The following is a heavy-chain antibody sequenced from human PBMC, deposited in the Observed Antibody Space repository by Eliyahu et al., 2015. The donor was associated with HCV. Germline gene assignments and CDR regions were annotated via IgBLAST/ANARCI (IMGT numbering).Heavy chain of an antibody. CDR1: GFTFSSYG. Sequence: QVQLVESGGGVVQPGRSLRLSCAASGFTFSSYGMHWVRQAPGKGLEWVAVIWYDGSNKYYADSVKGRFTISRDNSKNTLYLQMNSLRAEDTAVYYCARDSDGYNLIFNYFDYWGQGTLVTVSS. CDR3: ARDSDGYNLIFNYFDY. CDR2: IWYDGSNK. V-gene: IGHV3-33*08. J-gene: IGHJ4*02. D-gene: IGHD5-24*01.